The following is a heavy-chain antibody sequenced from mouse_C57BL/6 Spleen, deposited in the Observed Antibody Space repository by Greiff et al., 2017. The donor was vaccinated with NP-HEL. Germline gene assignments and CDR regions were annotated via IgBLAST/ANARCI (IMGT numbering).Heavy chain of an antibody. V-gene: IGHV5-17*01. CDR2: ISSGSSTI. J-gene: IGHJ4*01. D-gene: IGHD2-1*01. CDR3: ARPILPDYYAMDY. Sequence: EVKLMESGGGLVKPGGSLKLSCAASGFTFSDYGMHWVRQAPEKGLEWVAYISSGSSTIYYADTVKGRFTISRDNAKNTLFLQMTSLRSEDTAMYYCARPILPDYYAMDYWGQGTSVTVSS. CDR1: GFTFSDYG.